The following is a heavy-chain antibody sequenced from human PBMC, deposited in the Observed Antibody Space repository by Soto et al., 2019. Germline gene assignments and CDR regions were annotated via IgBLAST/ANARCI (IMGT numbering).Heavy chain of an antibody. CDR1: GDSVSSNSAA. V-gene: IGHV6-1*01. CDR2: TYYRSKWYN. J-gene: IGHJ3*02. Sequence: SQTLSLTCAISGDSVSSNSAAWNWIRQSPSRGLEWLGRTYYRSKWYNDYALSVKSRITINPDTSKNQFSLQLNSVTPEDTAVYYCARWNRYQLQEHVPAEPVGGIDIWGQGTMVTVSS. D-gene: IGHD2-2*01. CDR3: ARWNRYQLQEHVPAEPVGGIDI.